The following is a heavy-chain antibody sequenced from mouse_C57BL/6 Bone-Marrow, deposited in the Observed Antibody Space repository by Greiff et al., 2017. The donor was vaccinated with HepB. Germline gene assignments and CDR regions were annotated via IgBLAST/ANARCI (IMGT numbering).Heavy chain of an antibody. Sequence: EVHLVESGGGLVQPKGSLKLSCAASGFSFNTYAMNWVRQAPGKGLEWVARIRSKSNNYATYYADSVKDRFTISRDDSESMLYLQMNNLKTEDTAMYYCVRHGRLGGYFDVWGTGTTVTVSS. D-gene: IGHD2-4*01. J-gene: IGHJ1*03. CDR2: IRSKSNNYAT. CDR3: VRHGRLGGYFDV. V-gene: IGHV10-1*01. CDR1: GFSFNTYA.